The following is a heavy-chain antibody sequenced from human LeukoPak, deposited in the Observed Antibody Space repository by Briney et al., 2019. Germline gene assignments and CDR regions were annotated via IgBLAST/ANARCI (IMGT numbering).Heavy chain of an antibody. CDR2: IRYDGSNK. CDR1: GFTFSSYG. CDR3: ARVETSLTMWSVYSHFDY. D-gene: IGHD3-10*02. Sequence: PGGSLRLSCAASGFTFSSYGMHWVRQAPGKGLEWVAFIRYDGSNKYYADSVKGRFTISRDNAKNSLYLQMNSLRAEDTAVYYCARVETSLTMWSVYSHFDYWGQGTLVTVSS. V-gene: IGHV3-30*02. J-gene: IGHJ4*02.